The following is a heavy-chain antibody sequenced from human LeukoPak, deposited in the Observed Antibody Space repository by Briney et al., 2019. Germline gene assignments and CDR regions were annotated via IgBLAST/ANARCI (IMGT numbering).Heavy chain of an antibody. Sequence: GGSLRLSCAASGFSFSSYWMHWVRQAPGKGLVWVSRINSDGSSTIYADSVRGRFTISRDNSKNTLYLQMNSLRADDTAVYYCARELVSSGTGYFDLWGRGTLVTVSS. V-gene: IGHV3-74*01. CDR1: GFSFSSYW. D-gene: IGHD3-10*02. J-gene: IGHJ2*01. CDR3: ARELVSSGTGYFDL. CDR2: INSDGSST.